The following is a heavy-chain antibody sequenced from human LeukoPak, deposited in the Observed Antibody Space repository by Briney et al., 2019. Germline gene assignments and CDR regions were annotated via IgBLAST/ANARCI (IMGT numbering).Heavy chain of an antibody. CDR1: GGSISRRGYY. V-gene: IGHV4-31*03. CDR3: ARAVYFVSGTYDRVYFDF. Sequence: AQTLSLTCTVSGGSISRRGYYWTWIRQHPGKGLEWIGYIYYGGSTYYNPSLKSRVTISVDTSNNQFSLRLSSVTAADTAVYYCARAVYFVSGTYDRVYFDFWGQGTLVAVSS. D-gene: IGHD3-10*01. J-gene: IGHJ4*02. CDR2: IYYGGST.